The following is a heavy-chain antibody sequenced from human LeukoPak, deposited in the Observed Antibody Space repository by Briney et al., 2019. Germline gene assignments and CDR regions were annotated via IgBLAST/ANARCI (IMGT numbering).Heavy chain of an antibody. CDR1: GFTFSTYW. CDR3: ARDGTPIYSGGWVYMDV. V-gene: IGHV3-7*01. CDR2: INQGGTEK. J-gene: IGHJ6*04. D-gene: IGHD6-25*01. Sequence: PGGSLRLSCAASGFTFSTYWMMWVRQAPGKGLEWVANINQGGTEKHYVESVKGRFTISRDNAKNSLYLQMSSLRGEDTAVYYCARDGTPIYSGGWVYMDVWGKGTTVTISS.